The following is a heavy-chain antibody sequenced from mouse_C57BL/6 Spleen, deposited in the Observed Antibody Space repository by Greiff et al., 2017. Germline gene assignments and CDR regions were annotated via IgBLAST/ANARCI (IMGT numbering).Heavy chain of an antibody. D-gene: IGHD2-3*01. J-gene: IGHJ2*01. CDR1: GYTFTSYW. CDR3: ASSGDGYYFWY. Sequence: VQLQQPGAELVMPGASVKLSCKASGYTFTSYWMHWVKQRPGQGLEWIGEIDPSDSYTNYNQKFKGKSTLTVDKSSSTACMQLSSLTSEDSAVYDYASSGDGYYFWYRGQGTTLTAAS. CDR2: IDPSDSYT. V-gene: IGHV1-69*01.